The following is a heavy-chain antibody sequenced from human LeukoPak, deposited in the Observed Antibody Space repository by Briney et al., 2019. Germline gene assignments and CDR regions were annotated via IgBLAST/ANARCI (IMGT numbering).Heavy chain of an antibody. CDR1: GFTFSDYG. V-gene: IGHV3-33*05. J-gene: IGHJ1*01. D-gene: IGHD2-21*02. CDR2: ISYDASNK. Sequence: GGSLRLSCAASGFTFSDYGMHWVRQAPGKGLEWVTVISYDASNKFYADSVKGRFAISRDNAKDTLYLQVNSLRAEDTAVYYCAITVDCRATTDCYSYFHHWGQGTLVTVSS. CDR3: AITVDCRATTDCYSYFHH.